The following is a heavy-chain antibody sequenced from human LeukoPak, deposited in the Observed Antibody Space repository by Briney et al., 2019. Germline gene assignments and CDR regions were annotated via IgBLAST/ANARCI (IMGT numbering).Heavy chain of an antibody. D-gene: IGHD1-26*01. CDR1: GFTFSSYA. CDR2: ISGSGGST. CDR3: VKGSYYVGEFDY. J-gene: IGHJ4*02. V-gene: IGHV3-23*01. Sequence: GGSLRLSCAASGFTFSSYAMSWVRQAPGKGLEWVSAISGSGGSTYYAGSVKGRFTISRDNSKNTLYLQMNSLRAEDTAVYYCVKGSYYVGEFDYWGQGTLVTVSS.